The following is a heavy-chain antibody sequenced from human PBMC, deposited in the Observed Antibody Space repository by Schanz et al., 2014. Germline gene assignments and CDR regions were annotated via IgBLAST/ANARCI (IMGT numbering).Heavy chain of an antibody. CDR3: AKDSTHIDSVLVPTAIDY. CDR2: ISYDGSNK. CDR1: GFTLSSYA. J-gene: IGHJ4*02. V-gene: IGHV3-30-3*01. Sequence: QVQLLQFGGGVVQPGRSLRLSCAAYGFTLSSYAMHWVRQAPGKGLEWVAVISYDGSNKYYADSVKGRFTISRDKSKNTLYLHMNTLRSEDTAVYYCAKDSTHIDSVLVPTAIDYWGQGTLVNVSS. D-gene: IGHD2-2*01.